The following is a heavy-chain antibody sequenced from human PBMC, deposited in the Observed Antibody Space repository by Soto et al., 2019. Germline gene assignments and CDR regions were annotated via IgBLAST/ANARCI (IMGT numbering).Heavy chain of an antibody. CDR3: AIVHCSGGSCYYYFDY. CDR2: INHSGST. J-gene: IGHJ4*02. D-gene: IGHD2-15*01. Sequence: QVQLQQWGAGLLKPSETLSLTCAVYGGSFSGYYWSWIRQPPGKGLEWIGEINHSGSTSYNPSLNSRVTISVDTSKIQFSLKLSSVTAADTAVYYCAIVHCSGGSCYYYFDYWGQGTLVTVSS. V-gene: IGHV4-34*01. CDR1: GGSFSGYY.